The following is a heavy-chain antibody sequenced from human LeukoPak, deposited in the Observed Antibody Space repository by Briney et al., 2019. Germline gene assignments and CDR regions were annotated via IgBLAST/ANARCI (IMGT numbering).Heavy chain of an antibody. V-gene: IGHV3-21*01. J-gene: IGHJ4*02. D-gene: IGHD6-13*01. CDR1: GFTFSSYS. CDR3: ASGDSGSSWYYFDY. Sequence: PGGSLRLSCTASGFTFSSYSMNWVRQAPGKGLEWVSSISSGSRYIYYADSVKGRFTISRDNAKNSLYLQMNSLRAEDTAVYYCASGDSGSSWYYFDYWGQGTLVTVSP. CDR2: ISSGSRYI.